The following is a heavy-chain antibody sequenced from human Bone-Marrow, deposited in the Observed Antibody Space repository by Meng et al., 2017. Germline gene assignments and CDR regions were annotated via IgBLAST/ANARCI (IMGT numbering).Heavy chain of an antibody. V-gene: IGHV3-30*04. CDR3: ARGLGWELLMYEPDY. J-gene: IGHJ4*02. CDR1: GFTFNKFA. CDR2: ISYDGNNK. Sequence: GESLKISCAASGFTFNKFAMHWVRQAPGEGLEWVALISYDGNNKYYGDSVKGRFTISRDNAKNSLYLQMNSLRAEDTAVYYCARGLGWELLMYEPDYWGQGTLVTVSS. D-gene: IGHD1-26*01.